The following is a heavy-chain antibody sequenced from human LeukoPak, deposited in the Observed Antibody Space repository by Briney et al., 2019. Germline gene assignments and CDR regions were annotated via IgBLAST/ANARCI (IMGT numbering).Heavy chain of an antibody. J-gene: IGHJ5*02. CDR2: IIPILGIA. D-gene: IGHD3-10*01. CDR1: GGTFSSYA. Sequence: ASVKVSCKASGGTFSSYAISWVRQAPGQGLEWMGRIIPILGIANYAQKFQGRVTITADKSTSTAYMELSSLRSEDTAVYYCARDPEMVRGVISWFDPWGQGTLVTDSS. V-gene: IGHV1-69*04. CDR3: ARDPEMVRGVISWFDP.